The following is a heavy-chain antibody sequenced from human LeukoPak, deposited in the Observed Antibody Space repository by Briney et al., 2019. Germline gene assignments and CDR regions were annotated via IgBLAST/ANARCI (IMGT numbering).Heavy chain of an antibody. V-gene: IGHV4-39*02. CDR1: GGSISSSSYY. Sequence: WETLSLTCTVSGGSISSSSYYWGWIRQPPGKGLEWIGSIYYSGSTYYNPSLKSRVTISVDTSKNQFSLKLSSVTAADTAVYYCARDRRYFDWLPDAFDIWGQGTMVTVSS. D-gene: IGHD3-9*01. J-gene: IGHJ3*02. CDR3: ARDRRYFDWLPDAFDI. CDR2: IYYSGST.